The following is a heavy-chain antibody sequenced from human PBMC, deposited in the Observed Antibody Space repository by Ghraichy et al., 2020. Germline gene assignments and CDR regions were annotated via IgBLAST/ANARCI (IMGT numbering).Heavy chain of an antibody. V-gene: IGHV3-23*01. CDR3: ATGSEFGDLLFDH. CDR1: GFTFSSST. D-gene: IGHD3-10*01. Sequence: GGSLRLSCAVSGFTFSSSTMSWVRQTPGKGLEWVSVLIGRSGSTDYADSVKGRFTISRENSKNTLYLQMNSLRVEDTAVYYCATGSEFGDLLFDHWGQGTLVTVSS. CDR2: LIGRSGST. J-gene: IGHJ4*02.